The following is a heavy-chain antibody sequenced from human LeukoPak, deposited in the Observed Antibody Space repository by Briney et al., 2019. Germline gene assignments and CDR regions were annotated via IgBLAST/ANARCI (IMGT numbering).Heavy chain of an antibody. CDR1: GFSFSDYS. V-gene: IGHV3-20*04. J-gene: IGHJ4*02. CDR3: ARGLWFGPFDY. D-gene: IGHD3-10*01. CDR2: INWNGGST. Sequence: GGSLRLSCVASGFSFSDYSMNWVRQAPGKGLEWVSGINWNGGSTGYADSVKGRFTISRDNAKNSLYLQMNSLRAEDTALYYCARGLWFGPFDYWGQGTLVTVSS.